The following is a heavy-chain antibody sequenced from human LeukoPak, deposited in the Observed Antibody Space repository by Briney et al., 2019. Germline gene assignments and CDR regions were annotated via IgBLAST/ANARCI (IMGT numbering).Heavy chain of an antibody. V-gene: IGHV4-34*01. D-gene: IGHD3-10*01. Sequence: SETLSLTCAVYGGYFSEYYWTWLRQPPGKRLEWIGELNHSGSTNYNPSFKSRVSLSVDTSKNQFSLRLNSVTAADSAVYFCARVGYYPNSGSTFDYWGRGTLVTVSS. CDR1: GGYFSEYY. J-gene: IGHJ4*02. CDR3: ARVGYYPNSGSTFDY. CDR2: LNHSGST.